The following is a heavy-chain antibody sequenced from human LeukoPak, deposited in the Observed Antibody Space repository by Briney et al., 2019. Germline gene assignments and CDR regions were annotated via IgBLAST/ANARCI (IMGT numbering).Heavy chain of an antibody. Sequence: SETLSLTCTVSGGSISSSSYYWGWIRQPPGKGLEWLGSIYYSGSTYYNPSLKSRVTISVDTSKNQFSLKLSSVTAADTAVYYCARDLVGVTQYYFDYWGQGTLVTVSS. V-gene: IGHV4-39*07. J-gene: IGHJ4*02. CDR1: GGSISSSSYY. CDR2: IYYSGST. CDR3: ARDLVGVTQYYFDY. D-gene: IGHD2-2*01.